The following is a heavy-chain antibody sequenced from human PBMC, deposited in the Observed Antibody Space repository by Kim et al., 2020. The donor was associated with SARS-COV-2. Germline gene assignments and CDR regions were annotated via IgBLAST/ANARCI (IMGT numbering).Heavy chain of an antibody. D-gene: IGHD6-19*01. CDR2: ISHVGSNK. CDR1: GFTFSTYG. Sequence: GGSLRLSCAASGFTFSTYGMHWVRQAPGRGLEWVAVISHVGSNKYYAGSVKGRFTISRDNSKNTLYVQMNSLTADDTAVYYCARDMGAAVADPFYFDYWGQGTLVTVSS. CDR3: ARDMGAAVADPFYFDY. J-gene: IGHJ4*02. V-gene: IGHV3-30*03.